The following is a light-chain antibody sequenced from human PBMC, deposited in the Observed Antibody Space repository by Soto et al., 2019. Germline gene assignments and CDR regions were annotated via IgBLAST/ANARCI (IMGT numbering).Light chain of an antibody. V-gene: IGKV3-15*01. J-gene: IGKJ4*01. Sequence: EIVMTQSPATLSVSPGERATLSCRASHDISNRLAWYQQKPGQAPRLLIYGASTWATNLPARFSGSGSGTEFTLTISSLQSEDSAVYYCQQYNNGPSLTFGGGTKVEIK. CDR1: HDISNR. CDR2: GAS. CDR3: QQYNNGPSLT.